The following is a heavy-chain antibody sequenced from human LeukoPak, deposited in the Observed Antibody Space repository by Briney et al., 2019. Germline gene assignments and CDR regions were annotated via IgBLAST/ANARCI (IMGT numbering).Heavy chain of an antibody. CDR1: GYTFTGYY. Sequence: ASVKVSCKASGYTFTGYYMHWVRQAPGQGLEWMGWINPNSGGTNYAQKFQGRVTMTRDTSISTAYMELSRLRSDDTAVYYCARDRYEGGYYFDCWGQGTLVTVSS. J-gene: IGHJ4*02. CDR2: INPNSGGT. D-gene: IGHD3-22*01. CDR3: ARDRYEGGYYFDC. V-gene: IGHV1-2*02.